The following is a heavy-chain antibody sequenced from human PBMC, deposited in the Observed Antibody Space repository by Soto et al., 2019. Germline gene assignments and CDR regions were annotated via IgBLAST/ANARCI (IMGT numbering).Heavy chain of an antibody. CDR2: INAGDGNT. Sequence: GASGKVSCKASGYTFTSYALPWGRQAPGQRLEWMGWINAGDGNTKYSQKFQGRVTITRDTSASTAYMELSSLRSEDTAVYYCATVEISDIVLMFPISSSPHPYGMDVWGQGTTVTVSS. V-gene: IGHV1-3*01. CDR1: GYTFTSYA. D-gene: IGHD2-8*01. J-gene: IGHJ6*02. CDR3: ATVEISDIVLMFPISSSPHPYGMDV.